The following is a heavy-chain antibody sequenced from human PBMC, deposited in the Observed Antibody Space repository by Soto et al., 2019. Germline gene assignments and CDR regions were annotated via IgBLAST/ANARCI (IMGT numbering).Heavy chain of an antibody. V-gene: IGHV5-10-1*01. D-gene: IGHD3-22*01. CDR1: GYIFRKNW. J-gene: IGHJ4*02. CDR2: LDLTDSYI. Sequence: GVYQKISCKGSGYIFRKNWISWVRQMPSKCLECVGSLDLTDSYICESPSFQGHVSFSADKSINTAYLHFSSPRASDTAVYYCARHGGSHYLSSGYHYALDYWGQGTPVTVSS. CDR3: ARHGGSHYLSSGYHYALDY.